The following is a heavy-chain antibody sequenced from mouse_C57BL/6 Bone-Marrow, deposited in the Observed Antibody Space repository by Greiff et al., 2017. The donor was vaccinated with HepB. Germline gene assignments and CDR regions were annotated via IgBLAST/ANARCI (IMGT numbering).Heavy chain of an antibody. V-gene: IGHV1-18*01. CDR3: ARGGVPQEDAMDY. CDR1: GYTFTDYN. D-gene: IGHD1-1*02. CDR2: INPNNGGT. J-gene: IGHJ4*01. Sequence: EVKLMESGPELVQPGASVKIPCKASGYTFTDYNMDWVKQSHGQSLEWIGDINPNNGGTIYNQKFKGKATLTVDKSSSTAYMELRSLTSEDTAVYYCARGGVPQEDAMDYWGQGTSVTVSS.